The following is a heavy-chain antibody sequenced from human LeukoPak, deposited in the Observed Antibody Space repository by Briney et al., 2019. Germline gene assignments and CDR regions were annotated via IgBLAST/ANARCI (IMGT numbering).Heavy chain of an antibody. CDR1: GFTFGSNA. D-gene: IGHD3-3*01. CDR3: AKVDGREWPGAHAFDI. V-gene: IGHV3-23*01. Sequence: GGSLRLSCGVSGFTFGSNAMTWVRQAPGKGLEWVSAISGSGDRTYYVDSVEGRFTISRDNSKNTLYLQMNSLRAEDTAVYYCAKVDGREWPGAHAFDIWGQGTVVTVSS. CDR2: ISGSGDRT. J-gene: IGHJ3*02.